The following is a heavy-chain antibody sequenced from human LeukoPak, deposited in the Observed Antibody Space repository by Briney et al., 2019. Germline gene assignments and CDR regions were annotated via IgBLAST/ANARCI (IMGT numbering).Heavy chain of an antibody. CDR3: ARGPSGYHNT. CDR1: GFTFSSYA. V-gene: IGHV3-23*01. Sequence: GGSLRLSCAASGFTFSSYATSWVRQAPGKGLEWASAISGSGGSTYYADSVKGRFTISRDNSKNTLYLQMNSLRAEDTAVYYCARGPSGYHNTGGQGTLVTVSS. D-gene: IGHD5-12*01. J-gene: IGHJ4*02. CDR2: ISGSGGST.